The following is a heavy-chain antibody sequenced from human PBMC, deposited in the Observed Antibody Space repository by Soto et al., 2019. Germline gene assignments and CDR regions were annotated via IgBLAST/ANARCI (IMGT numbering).Heavy chain of an antibody. CDR1: GYTFTSYY. CDR2: INPSGGST. V-gene: IGHV1-46*01. CDR3: ASEKKSLIEQKNYGMDV. J-gene: IGHJ6*02. Sequence: ASVKVSCKASGYTFTSYYMHWVRQAPGQGLEWMGIINPSGGSTSYAQKFQGRVTMTRDTSTSTVYMELSSLRSEDTAVYYCASEKKSLIEQKNYGMDVWGQGTTVTVSS.